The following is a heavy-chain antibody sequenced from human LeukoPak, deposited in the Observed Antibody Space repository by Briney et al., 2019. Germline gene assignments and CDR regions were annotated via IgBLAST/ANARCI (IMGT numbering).Heavy chain of an antibody. CDR3: ANCYDSSGFFAY. CDR2: IDTNTGNP. D-gene: IGHD3-22*01. V-gene: IGHV7-4-1*02. CDR1: GGTFTKYA. J-gene: IGHJ4*02. Sequence: ASVKVSCKASGGTFTKYAISWVRQAPGQGLEYMGWIDTNTGNPTYAQGFTGRFVFSLDTSVSTAYLQISSLKAEDSAIYFCANCYDSSGFFAYWGQGTLVTVSS.